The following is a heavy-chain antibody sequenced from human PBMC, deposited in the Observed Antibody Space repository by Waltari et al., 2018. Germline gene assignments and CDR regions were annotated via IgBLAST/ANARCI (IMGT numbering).Heavy chain of an antibody. V-gene: IGHV1-18*01. J-gene: IGHJ4*02. CDR3: ARGVAVAVTYYFDY. CDR2: ISVYNGNT. CDR1: GYTLASYG. D-gene: IGHD6-19*01. Sequence: QVQLVQSGAEVKKHGDSVKVSCKASGYTLASYGITWVRQAPGHGLEWMGWISVYNGNTNYAQKFQDRVTMTTDTSTSTAYMELRSLRSDDTAVYYCARGVAVAVTYYFDYWGQGTLVTVTS.